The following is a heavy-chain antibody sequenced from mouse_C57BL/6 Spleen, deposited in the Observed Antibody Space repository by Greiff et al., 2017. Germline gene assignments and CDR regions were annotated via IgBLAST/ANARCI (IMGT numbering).Heavy chain of an antibody. CDR3: ARRGGSYYFDY. J-gene: IGHJ2*01. V-gene: IGHV1-69*01. Sequence: LQQPGAELVMPGASVKLSCKASGYTFTSYWMHWVKQRPGQGLEWIGEIDPSDSYTNYNQKFKGKSTLTVDKSSSTAYMQLSSLTSEDSAVYYCARRGGSYYFDYWGQGTTLTVSS. CDR1: GYTFTSYW. CDR2: IDPSDSYT.